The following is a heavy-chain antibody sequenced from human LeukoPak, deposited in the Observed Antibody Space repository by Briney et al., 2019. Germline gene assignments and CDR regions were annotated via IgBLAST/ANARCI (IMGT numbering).Heavy chain of an antibody. V-gene: IGHV4-4*07. CDR3: ARVDIRTAFFDY. D-gene: IGHD5-12*01. Sequence: PSETLSLTCTVSGGSINSYYWSWIRPPAGKGLEWIGRIYSSGSTGYNPSLKSRVTMSLDTSKNQFSLNLSSVTAADTAVYYCARVDIRTAFFDYWGQGTLVTVSS. CDR2: IYSSGST. J-gene: IGHJ4*02. CDR1: GGSINSYY.